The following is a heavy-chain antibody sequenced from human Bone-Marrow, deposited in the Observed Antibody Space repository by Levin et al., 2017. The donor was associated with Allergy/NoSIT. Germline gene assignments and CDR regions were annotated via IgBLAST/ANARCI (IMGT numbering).Heavy chain of an antibody. CDR2: IYYSGST. Sequence: SETLSLTCTVSGGSISSYYWSWIRQPPGKGLEWIGYIYYSGSTNYNPSLKSRVTISVDTSKNQFSLKLSSVTAADTAVYYCARVEAYDFWSGYWGWENWFDPWGQGTLVTVSS. CDR3: ARVEAYDFWSGYWGWENWFDP. J-gene: IGHJ5*02. CDR1: GGSISSYY. D-gene: IGHD3-3*01. V-gene: IGHV4-59*01.